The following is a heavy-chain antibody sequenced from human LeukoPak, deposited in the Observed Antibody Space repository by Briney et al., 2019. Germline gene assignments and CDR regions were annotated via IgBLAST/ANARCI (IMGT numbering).Heavy chain of an antibody. D-gene: IGHD3-10*01. V-gene: IGHV4-61*02. Sequence: TPSETLSLTCTVSGGSISSGSYYWSWIRQPAGKGLEWIGRIYTSGSTNYNPSLKSRVTISVDTSKNQFSLKLSSVTAADTAVYYCARSYYYGSGTPDAFDIWGQGTMVTVSS. CDR3: ARSYYYGSGTPDAFDI. CDR2: IYTSGST. J-gene: IGHJ3*02. CDR1: GGSISSGSYY.